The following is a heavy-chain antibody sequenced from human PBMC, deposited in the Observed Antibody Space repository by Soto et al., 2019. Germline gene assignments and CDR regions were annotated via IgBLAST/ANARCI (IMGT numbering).Heavy chain of an antibody. V-gene: IGHV1-18*01. Sequence: TVRVSCKTSGYTFSNYAISWVRQAPGQGLEWMGWINTGSGYTNYAHDRVTMTKDASTYTAYLEVTSLRSDVTAIYNCARDRVYTGGSDADYWGQGTLVTVSS. CDR1: GYTFSNYA. CDR3: ARDRVYTGGSDADY. J-gene: IGHJ4*02. CDR2: INTGSGYT. D-gene: IGHD2-8*02.